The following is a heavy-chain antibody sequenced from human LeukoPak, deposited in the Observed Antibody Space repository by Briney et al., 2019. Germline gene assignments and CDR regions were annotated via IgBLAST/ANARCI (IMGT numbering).Heavy chain of an antibody. J-gene: IGHJ6*03. V-gene: IGHV4-34*01. CDR2: INHSGST. D-gene: IGHD2-8*01. CDR1: GGSFSGYY. Sequence: SETLSLTCAVYGGSFSGYYWSWIRQPPGKGLEWIGEINHSGSTNYNPSLKSRVTISVDTSKNQFSLKLSSVTAADTAAYYCARDSVLMVYARYYYYMDVWGKGTTVTVSS. CDR3: ARDSVLMVYARYYYYMDV.